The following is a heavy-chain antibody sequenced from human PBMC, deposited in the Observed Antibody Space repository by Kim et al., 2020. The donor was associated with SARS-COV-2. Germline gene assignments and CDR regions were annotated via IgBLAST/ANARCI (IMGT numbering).Heavy chain of an antibody. V-gene: IGHV3-23*01. Sequence: GGSLRLSCAASGFTFSSYAMSWVRQAPGKGLEWVSAISGSGGSTYYADSVKGRFTISRDNSKNTLYLQMNSLRAEDTAVYYCAKDPTASRIAAAGLGGQGTLVTVSS. D-gene: IGHD6-13*01. CDR1: GFTFSSYA. CDR3: AKDPTASRIAAAGL. J-gene: IGHJ4*02. CDR2: ISGSGGST.